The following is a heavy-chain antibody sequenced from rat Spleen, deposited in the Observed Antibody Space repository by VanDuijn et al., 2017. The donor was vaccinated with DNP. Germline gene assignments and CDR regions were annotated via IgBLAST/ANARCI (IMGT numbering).Heavy chain of an antibody. CDR1: GFTFSDFA. J-gene: IGHJ3*01. Sequence: EVQLVESGGGLVQPGNSLKLSCAASGFTFSDFAMAWVRQAPKKGLEWVATISYDGSSTYYRDSVKGRFTISRDNAKSTLYLQLDRLRSEDTATYYCARAEDWGQGTLVTVSS. CDR3: ARAED. V-gene: IGHV5-7*01. D-gene: IGHD1-11*01. CDR2: ISYDGSST.